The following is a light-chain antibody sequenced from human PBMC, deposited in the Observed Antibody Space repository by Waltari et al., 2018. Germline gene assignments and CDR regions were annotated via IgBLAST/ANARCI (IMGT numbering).Light chain of an antibody. V-gene: IGKV1-9*01. Sequence: TQLTQSPSFMSASVGARVTVTCRASQGISSYLVWYQQKPGKAPKVLISAASTLQTGVPSRFSGSGSGTEFTLTISSLQPEDFATYYCQQVNGYPLTFGGGTKVEIK. CDR1: QGISSY. CDR3: QQVNGYPLT. J-gene: IGKJ4*01. CDR2: AAS.